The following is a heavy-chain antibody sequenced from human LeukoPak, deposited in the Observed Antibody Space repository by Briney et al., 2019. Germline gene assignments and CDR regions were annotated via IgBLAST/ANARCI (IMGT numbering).Heavy chain of an antibody. CDR1: GFTFRSYG. Sequence: GGSLRLSCAASGFTFRSYGMHWVRQAPGKGLEWVTSIGYDGSNKYYTDSVKGRFTISRDNSKNTLYLQMNSLRAEDTAVYYCAQDSYYYYIDVWGKGTTVTVSS. CDR2: IGYDGSNK. J-gene: IGHJ6*03. CDR3: AQDSYYYYIDV. V-gene: IGHV3-30*02.